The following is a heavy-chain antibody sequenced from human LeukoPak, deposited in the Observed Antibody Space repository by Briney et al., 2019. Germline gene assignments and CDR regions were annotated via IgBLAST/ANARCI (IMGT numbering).Heavy chain of an antibody. J-gene: IGHJ4*02. CDR2: IYSGGST. Sequence: PGGSLRLSCAASGFTVSSNYMSWVRQAPGKGLEWVSVIYSGGSTYYADSVKGRFTISRDNAKNSLYLEMNSLRAEDTAVYYCARGRLRTVAGSDYWGQGTLVTVSS. D-gene: IGHD6-19*01. V-gene: IGHV3-66*01. CDR1: GFTVSSNY. CDR3: ARGRLRTVAGSDY.